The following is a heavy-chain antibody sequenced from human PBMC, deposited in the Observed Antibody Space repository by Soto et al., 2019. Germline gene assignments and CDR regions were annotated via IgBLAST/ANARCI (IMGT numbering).Heavy chain of an antibody. D-gene: IGHD5-18*01. CDR2: ISYDGSNK. V-gene: IGHV3-30*18. Sequence: GGSLRLSCGASGFTFSSYGMYGVGQAPGKGLEWVAVISYDGSNKYHADSVKGRFTISRDNSKNTLYLQMNSLKAEDTSVYYCAKDIVRYSYGACDYWGQGALVTVSS. CDR3: AKDIVRYSYGACDY. CDR1: GFTFSSYG. J-gene: IGHJ4*02.